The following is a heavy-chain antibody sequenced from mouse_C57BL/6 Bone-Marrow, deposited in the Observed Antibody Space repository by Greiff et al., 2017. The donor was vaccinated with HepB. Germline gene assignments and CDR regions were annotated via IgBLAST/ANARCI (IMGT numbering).Heavy chain of an antibody. CDR3: ALLYGTSYAMDY. Sequence: QVHVKQSGPGLVAPSQSLSITCTVSGFSLTSYGVDWVRQSPGKGLEWLGVIWGVGSTNYNSALKSRLSISKDNSKSQVFLKMNSLQTDDTAMYYCALLYGTSYAMDYWGQGTSVTVSS. D-gene: IGHD1-1*01. CDR2: IWGVGST. CDR1: GFSLTSYG. J-gene: IGHJ4*01. V-gene: IGHV2-6*01.